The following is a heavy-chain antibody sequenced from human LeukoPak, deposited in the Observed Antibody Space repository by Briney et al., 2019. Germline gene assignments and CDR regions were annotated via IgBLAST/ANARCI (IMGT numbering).Heavy chain of an antibody. CDR1: GFTFSSYW. D-gene: IGHD5-18*01. J-gene: IGHJ4*02. V-gene: IGHV3-7*04. Sequence: GGSLRLSCAASGFTFSSYWMSWVRQAPGKGLEWVANIKEDGSEKYYVDSVKGRFTISRDNAKNSLYLQMNSLRAEDTAVYFCARDGAKGSCGLVITHFDYWGQGTLVTVSS. CDR3: ARDGAKGSCGLVITHFDY. CDR2: IKEDGSEK.